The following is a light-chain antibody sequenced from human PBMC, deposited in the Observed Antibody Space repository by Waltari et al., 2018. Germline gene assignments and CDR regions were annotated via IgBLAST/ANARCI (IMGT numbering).Light chain of an antibody. CDR2: AAS. J-gene: IGKJ4*01. CDR3: QQSFTTPT. V-gene: IGKV1-39*01. Sequence: DIQMTQSPSSLSASVGDRVTITCRASQSISNYLNWYQQQPGKAPKLLIYAASNLQSGVPSRFRGSGSGTDFTLTIASLQPEDFATYYCQQSFTTPTFGGGTTVDIK. CDR1: QSISNY.